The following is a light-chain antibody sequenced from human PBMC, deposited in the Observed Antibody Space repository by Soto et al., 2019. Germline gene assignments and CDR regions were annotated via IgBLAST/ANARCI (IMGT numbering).Light chain of an antibody. J-gene: IGKJ1*01. CDR1: QSVSSN. CDR2: GAS. CDR3: QQYNNWPRGT. Sequence: EIVMTQSPATLSVSPGERATLSCRASQSVSSNLAWYQQKPGQAPRLLIYGASTRATGIPARFSGSVSGTEFTLTISSLQAEEFAVYYCQQYNNWPRGTFGQGTKVEIK. V-gene: IGKV3-15*01.